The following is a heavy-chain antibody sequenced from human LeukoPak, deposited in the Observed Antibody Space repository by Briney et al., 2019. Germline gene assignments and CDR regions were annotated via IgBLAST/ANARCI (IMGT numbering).Heavy chain of an antibody. CDR2: ISGSGGST. CDR1: GFTFSSYA. D-gene: IGHD6-19*01. CDR3: AKHSSGWYSNWFDP. Sequence: PGGSLRLFCAASGFTFSSYAMSWVRQAPGKGLEWVSAISGSGGSTYYADSVKGRFTISRDNSKNTLYLQMNSLRAEDTAVYDCAKHSSGWYSNWFDPWGQGTLVTVSS. J-gene: IGHJ5*02. V-gene: IGHV3-23*01.